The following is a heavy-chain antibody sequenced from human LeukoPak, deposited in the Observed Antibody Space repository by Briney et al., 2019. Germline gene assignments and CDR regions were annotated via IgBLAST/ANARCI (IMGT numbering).Heavy chain of an antibody. CDR3: ATSSNWFDP. J-gene: IGHJ5*02. D-gene: IGHD5/OR15-5a*01. Sequence: PSETLSLTCAVYGGSFSGYYWSWIRQPPGKGLEWIGEINHSGSTNYNPSLKSRVTISVDTSKNQFSLKLSSVTAADTAVYYCATSSNWFDPWAREPWSPSPQ. CDR2: INHSGST. CDR1: GGSFSGYY. V-gene: IGHV4-34*01.